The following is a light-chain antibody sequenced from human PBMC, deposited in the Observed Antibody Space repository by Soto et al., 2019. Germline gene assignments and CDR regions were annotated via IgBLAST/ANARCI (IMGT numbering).Light chain of an antibody. V-gene: IGKV1-8*01. CDR3: QQYYNSPHT. J-gene: IGKJ4*01. CDR2: TAS. Sequence: AIRMTQSPSSFSASTGDRVTITCRASQGISSYLAWYQQKPGKAPKLLIYTASTLQSGVPSRFSGSGSGTDFTLTISCLQSEDFATYYCQQYYNSPHTFGGGTKVEIK. CDR1: QGISSY.